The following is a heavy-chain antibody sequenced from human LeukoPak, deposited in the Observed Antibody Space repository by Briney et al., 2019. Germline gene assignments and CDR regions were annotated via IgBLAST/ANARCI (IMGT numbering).Heavy chain of an antibody. J-gene: IGHJ1*01. V-gene: IGHV1-24*01. D-gene: IGHD3-22*01. CDR1: GYTLTELS. CDR2: FDPEDGES. CDR3: ATALSNPFYDSSGYYYGYFQH. Sequence: ASVKVSCKVSGYTLTELSMDWVRQATGKGLEWMGGFDPEDGESVYAQKFQGRVTMTEDTSTDTAYMELSSLRSEDTAVYYCATALSNPFYDSSGYYYGYFQHWGQGTLVTVSS.